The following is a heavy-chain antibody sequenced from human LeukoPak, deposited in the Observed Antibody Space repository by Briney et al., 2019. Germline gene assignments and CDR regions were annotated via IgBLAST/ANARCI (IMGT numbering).Heavy chain of an antibody. D-gene: IGHD3-3*01. J-gene: IGHJ4*02. CDR2: INPSGGST. CDR3: ARGGYDFWSGPSDY. Sequence: ASVKASCKASGYTFTGYYIHWVRQAPGHGLKWIKIINPSGGSTSYAQKFQGRVTMTRDTSTSTVYMELSSLRSEDTAVYYCARGGYDFWSGPSDYWGQGTLVTVSS. V-gene: IGHV1-46*01. CDR1: GYTFTGYY.